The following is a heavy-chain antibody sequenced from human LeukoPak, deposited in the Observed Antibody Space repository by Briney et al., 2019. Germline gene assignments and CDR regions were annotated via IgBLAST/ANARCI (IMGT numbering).Heavy chain of an antibody. CDR3: ASSVGATRYFDY. V-gene: IGHV1-69*06. CDR1: GGTFSSYA. CDR2: IIPIFGTA. Sequence: SVKVSCKASGGTFSSYAISWVRQAPGQGLEWMGGIIPIFGTANYAQKFQGRVTITADKSTSTAYMELSSLRSEDTAVYYCASSVGATRYFDYWGQGTLVTVSS. J-gene: IGHJ4*02. D-gene: IGHD1-26*01.